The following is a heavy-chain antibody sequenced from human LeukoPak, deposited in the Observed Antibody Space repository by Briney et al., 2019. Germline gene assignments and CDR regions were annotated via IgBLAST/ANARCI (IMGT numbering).Heavy chain of an antibody. CDR1: GITFNNYA. CDR3: ARDAGYYYYGMDV. V-gene: IGHV3-23*01. J-gene: IGHJ6*02. CDR2: ISGGGDSA. Sequence: GGSLRLSCAASGITFNNYAMRWVRQAPGKGLEWVSGISGGGDSAFYADSVKGRFTISRDNAKNSLYLQMNSLRAEDTAVYYCARDAGYYYYGMDVWGQGTTVTVSS.